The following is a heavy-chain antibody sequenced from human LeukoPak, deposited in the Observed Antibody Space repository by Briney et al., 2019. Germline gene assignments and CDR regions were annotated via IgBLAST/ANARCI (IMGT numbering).Heavy chain of an antibody. CDR1: GFTFSSYA. J-gene: IGHJ4*02. Sequence: GGSLRLSCAASGFTFSSYAMSWVRQAPGKGLEWVSAISGSGGSTYYADSVKGRFTISRDNSKNMLYLQMNSLRAEDTAVYYCAKAEGNSGYDYWFDYWGQGTLVTVSS. V-gene: IGHV3-23*01. CDR2: ISGSGGST. D-gene: IGHD5-12*01. CDR3: AKAEGNSGYDYWFDY.